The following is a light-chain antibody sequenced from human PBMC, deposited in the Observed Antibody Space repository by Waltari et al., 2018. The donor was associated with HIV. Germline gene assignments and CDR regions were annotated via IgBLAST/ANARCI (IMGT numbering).Light chain of an antibody. Sequence: IQMTQSPSSLSASVGDRVTITCRAKQTSNNYLNWYKQTPGKAPKLLIFAASNLQSGVPSRLSGLGYGTDFILTVSSLELEDFETYSCQQTYRTPQIFGQGTRVEI. V-gene: IGKV1-39*01. CDR1: QTSNNY. J-gene: IGKJ5*01. CDR2: AAS. CDR3: QQTYRTPQI.